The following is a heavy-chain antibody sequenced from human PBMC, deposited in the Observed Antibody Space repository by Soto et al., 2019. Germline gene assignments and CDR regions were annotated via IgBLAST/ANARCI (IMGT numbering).Heavy chain of an antibody. J-gene: IGHJ4*02. CDR1: GYSISSSNW. V-gene: IGHV4-28*01. CDR3: ARREIQGPIGY. Sequence: ASETLSLTCAVSGYSISSSNWWGWIRQPPGKGLEWIGYIYYSGTTYYNPSLKSRVTMSVDTSKNQFSLKLTSVTAVDTAVYYCARREIQGPIGYWGQGTLVT. D-gene: IGHD1-26*01. CDR2: IYYSGTT.